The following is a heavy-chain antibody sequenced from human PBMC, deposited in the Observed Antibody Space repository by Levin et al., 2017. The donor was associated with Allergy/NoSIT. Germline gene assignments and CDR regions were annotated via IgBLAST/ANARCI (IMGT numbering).Heavy chain of an antibody. J-gene: IGHJ3*02. CDR1: GFTFSSYG. Sequence: GGSLRLSCAASGFTFSSYGMHWVRQAPGKGLEWVAVISYDGSNKYYADSVKGRFTISRDNSKNTLYLQMNSLRAEDTAVYYCAKDFFRAEYSSGWLTPWGAFDIWGQGTMVTVSS. CDR3: AKDFFRAEYSSGWLTPWGAFDI. D-gene: IGHD6-19*01. CDR2: ISYDGSNK. V-gene: IGHV3-30*18.